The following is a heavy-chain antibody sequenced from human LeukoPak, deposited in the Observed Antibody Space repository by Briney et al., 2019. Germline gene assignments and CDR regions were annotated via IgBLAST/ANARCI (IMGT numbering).Heavy chain of an antibody. CDR1: GYTFTGYY. CDR3: ARDYGQRITMVRGVSRPAFDI. CDR2: INPNSGGT. V-gene: IGHV1-2*02. D-gene: IGHD3-10*01. Sequence: ASVKVSCKASGYTFTGYYMHWVRQAPGKGLEWMGWINPNSGGTNYAQKFQGRVTITRDTSISTAYMELSRLRSDDTAVYYCARDYGQRITMVRGVSRPAFDIWGQGTMVTVSS. J-gene: IGHJ3*02.